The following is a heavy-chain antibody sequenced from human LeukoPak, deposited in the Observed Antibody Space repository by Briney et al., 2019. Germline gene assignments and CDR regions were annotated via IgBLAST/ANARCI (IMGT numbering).Heavy chain of an antibody. V-gene: IGHV1-8*01. D-gene: IGHD3-10*01. CDR3: ARGGAGSCDY. J-gene: IGHJ4*02. CDR2: MNPNSGNT. Sequence: ASVEVSCKASGYTFTSYDINWVRQATGHGVEWMGWMNPNSGNTGYAQKFQRRVTMTRNTSISTAYMELSSLRSEDTAGYYCARGGAGSCDYWGQGTLVTVSS. CDR1: GYTFTSYD.